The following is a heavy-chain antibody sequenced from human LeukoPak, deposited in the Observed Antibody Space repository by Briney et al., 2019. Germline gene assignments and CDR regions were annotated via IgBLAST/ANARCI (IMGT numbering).Heavy chain of an antibody. Sequence: PSETLSLTCTVSGGSISSSDYYWSWIRQPPGKGLEWIGYIYYSGSTYYNPSLKSRVTISVDTSKNQFSLKLSSVTAADTAVYYCARVVVVVATVDYWGQGTLVTVSS. V-gene: IGHV4-30-4*01. D-gene: IGHD2-15*01. CDR3: ARVVVVVATVDY. CDR1: GGSISSSDYY. CDR2: IYYSGST. J-gene: IGHJ4*02.